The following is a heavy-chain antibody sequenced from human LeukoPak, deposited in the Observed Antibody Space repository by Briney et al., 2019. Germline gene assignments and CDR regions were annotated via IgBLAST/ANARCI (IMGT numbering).Heavy chain of an antibody. V-gene: IGHV3-23*01. CDR2: ISGSGAST. CDR3: AKGPGTLN. J-gene: IGHJ4*01. D-gene: IGHD1-7*01. CDR1: GFIFSGYT. Sequence: SGWSLRLSCAASGFIFSGYTMNWVRQAPGKGLEWVSGISGSGASTYYADSVKGRFTISRDNYKNTLSLQMNSLRAEDTAVYYCAKGPGTLNWGQGTLVTVSS.